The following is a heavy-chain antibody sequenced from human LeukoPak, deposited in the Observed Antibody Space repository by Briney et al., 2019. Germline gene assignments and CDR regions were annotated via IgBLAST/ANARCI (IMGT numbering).Heavy chain of an antibody. D-gene: IGHD6-19*01. CDR1: GGSFSGYY. J-gene: IGHJ4*02. CDR3: ARGGSDWALDY. V-gene: IGHV4-59*01. CDR2: IYYSGST. Sequence: SETLSLTCAVYGGSFSGYYWSWIRQPPGKGLEWIGYIYYSGSTSYNPSLKSRVTISVDTSKNQFSLKLNSVTAADTAVYYCARGGSDWALDYWGQGTLVTVSS.